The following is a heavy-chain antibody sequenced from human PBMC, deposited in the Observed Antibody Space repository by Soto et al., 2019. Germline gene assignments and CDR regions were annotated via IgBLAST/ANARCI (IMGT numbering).Heavy chain of an antibody. J-gene: IGHJ4*02. Sequence: QVQLVESGGGVVQPGRSLRLSCAASGFTFSSYGMHWVRQAPGKGLEWVAVIWDDGINKYYADSVKGRFTISRDNSKNTLYLQMNSLRAEDTAVYYCARYYDSSGSFDYWGQGTLVTVSS. D-gene: IGHD3-22*01. CDR2: IWDDGINK. V-gene: IGHV3-33*01. CDR3: ARYYDSSGSFDY. CDR1: GFTFSSYG.